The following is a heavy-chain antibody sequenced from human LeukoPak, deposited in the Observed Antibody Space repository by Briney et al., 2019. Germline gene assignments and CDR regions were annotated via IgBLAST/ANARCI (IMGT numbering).Heavy chain of an antibody. J-gene: IGHJ4*02. CDR1: GFTFSSYW. Sequence: PGGSLRLSCAASGFTFSSYWMSWVRQAPGKGLEWVANIKQDGSEKYYVDSVKGRFTISRDNAKNSLYLQMNSLRAEDTAVYYCAREGSGWSQSDPFDYWGQGTLVTVSS. CDR2: IKQDGSEK. CDR3: AREGSGWSQSDPFDY. V-gene: IGHV3-7*01. D-gene: IGHD6-19*01.